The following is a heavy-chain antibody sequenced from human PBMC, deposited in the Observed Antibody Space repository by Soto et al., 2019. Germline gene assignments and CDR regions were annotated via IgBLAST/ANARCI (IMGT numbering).Heavy chain of an antibody. CDR2: MNTNRGNA. V-gene: IGHV1-8*01. J-gene: IGHJ6*02. Sequence: QVQLVQSGAEVKKPGASVKVSCKASGYTFTSYDINWVRQATGQGLEWMGWMNTNRGNAGYAQKFQGRVSRTRNTSISTAYMELSSLRSYDTAVYYCARAVGGSYYYYGMDVWGQGTTVTVSS. CDR3: ARAVGGSYYYYGMDV. D-gene: IGHD1-26*01. CDR1: GYTFTSYD.